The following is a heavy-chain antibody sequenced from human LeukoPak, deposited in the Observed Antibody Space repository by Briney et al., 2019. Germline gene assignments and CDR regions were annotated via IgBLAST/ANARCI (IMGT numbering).Heavy chain of an antibody. Sequence: GESLKISCKGSGYSFTTYWISWVRQMPGKSLEWMGRIDPSDSYTRYSPSFQGHVTISADKSITTAYLQWSSLRASDTAMYYCARTDSAYEYLDYWGQGTLVTVSS. CDR1: GYSFTTYW. CDR2: IDPSDSYT. D-gene: IGHD5-12*01. V-gene: IGHV5-10-1*01. CDR3: ARTDSAYEYLDY. J-gene: IGHJ4*02.